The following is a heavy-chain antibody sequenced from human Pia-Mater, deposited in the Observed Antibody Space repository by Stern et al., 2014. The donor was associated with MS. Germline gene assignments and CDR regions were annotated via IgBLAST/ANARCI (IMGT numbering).Heavy chain of an antibody. CDR3: VRDRGLATVTSYFDY. Sequence: EMQLVESGGGLVEPGGSLRLSCAASGFTFRTFTMSWVRQAPGKGLECVSSISSSNSYTYYADSVKGRFTISRDNAKTSLYLQMDSLRAEDTAVYYCVRDRGLATVTSYFDYWGQGILVTVSS. V-gene: IGHV3-21*01. CDR1: GFTFRTFT. CDR2: ISSSNSYT. D-gene: IGHD4-17*01. J-gene: IGHJ4*02.